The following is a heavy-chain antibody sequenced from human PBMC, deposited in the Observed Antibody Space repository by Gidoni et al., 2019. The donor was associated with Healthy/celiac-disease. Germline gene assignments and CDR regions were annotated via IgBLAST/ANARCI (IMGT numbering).Heavy chain of an antibody. Sequence: EVQLLESGGGLVQPGGDLRLSCADSGFAVSSYAMSWVRQAPGKGREWVSAISGGGGSTYYADSVKGRFTISRDNSKNTLYLQMNSLRAEDTAVYYCAKDPREAVAGPFGYWGQGTLVTVSS. CDR3: AKDPREAVAGPFGY. V-gene: IGHV3-23*01. J-gene: IGHJ4*02. CDR2: ISGGGGST. D-gene: IGHD6-19*01. CDR1: GFAVSSYA.